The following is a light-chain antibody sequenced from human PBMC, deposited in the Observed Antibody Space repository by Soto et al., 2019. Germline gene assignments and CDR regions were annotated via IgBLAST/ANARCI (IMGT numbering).Light chain of an antibody. J-gene: IGLJ1*01. CDR1: RSNIGAGYD. V-gene: IGLV1-40*01. Sequence: QSVLTQPPSVSGAPGQGVTISCTGSRSNIGAGYDVHWYQQLPGAAPKLLIFGNDNRPSGVPDRFSGSRSGTSASLAITGLQAEDEADYSCQSYDRSLSGSVFGAGTKLTVL. CDR3: QSYDRSLSGSV. CDR2: GND.